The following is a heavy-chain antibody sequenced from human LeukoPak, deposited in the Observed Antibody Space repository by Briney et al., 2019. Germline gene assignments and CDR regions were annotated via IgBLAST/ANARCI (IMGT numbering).Heavy chain of an antibody. J-gene: IGHJ4*02. D-gene: IGHD3-22*01. CDR2: ISSSSSYI. V-gene: IGHV3-21*01. Sequence: PGGSLRLSCAASGFTFSSYSMNWVRQAPGKGLEWVSSISSSSSYIYYADSVKGRFTISRDNAKNSLYLQMNSLRAEDTAVYYCARGGVVITKFDYWGQGTLVTVSS. CDR1: GFTFSSYS. CDR3: ARGGVVITKFDY.